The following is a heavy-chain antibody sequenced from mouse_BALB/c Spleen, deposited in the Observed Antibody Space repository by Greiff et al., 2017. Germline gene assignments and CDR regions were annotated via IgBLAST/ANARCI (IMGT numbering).Heavy chain of an antibody. Sequence: EVQVVESGGGLVKPGGSLKLSCAASGFTFSSYAMSWVRQSPEKRLEWVAEISSGGSYTYYPDTVTGRFTISRDNAKNTLYLEMSSLRSEDTAMYYCARDTTVVPMDYWGQGTSVTVSS. J-gene: IGHJ4*01. CDR2: ISSGGSYT. V-gene: IGHV5-9-4*01. D-gene: IGHD1-1*01. CDR3: ARDTTVVPMDY. CDR1: GFTFSSYA.